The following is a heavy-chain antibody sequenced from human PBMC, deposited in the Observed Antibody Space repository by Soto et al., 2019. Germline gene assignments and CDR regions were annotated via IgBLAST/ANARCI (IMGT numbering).Heavy chain of an antibody. V-gene: IGHV1-18*01. Sequence: ASVKVSCKASGYTFTSYGISWVRQAPGQGLEWMGWISAYNGNTNYAQKLQGRVTMTTETSTSTAYMELRSLRSDDTAVYYCARGAAAGTGYYGMDVWGQGTTVTVYS. D-gene: IGHD6-13*01. CDR1: GYTFTSYG. J-gene: IGHJ6*02. CDR2: ISAYNGNT. CDR3: ARGAAAGTGYYGMDV.